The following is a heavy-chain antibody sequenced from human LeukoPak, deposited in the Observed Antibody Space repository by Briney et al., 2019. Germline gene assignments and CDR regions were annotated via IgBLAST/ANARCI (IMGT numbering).Heavy chain of an antibody. D-gene: IGHD5-18*01. V-gene: IGHV4-59*08. Sequence: SETLSPTCTVSGGSISSYYWSWVRQPPGKGLEWIGYIYYSGSTNYNPSLKSRVTISVDTSKNQFSLKLSSVTAADTAVYYCARGADRIHYWLDPWGQGTLVTVSS. CDR2: IYYSGST. CDR1: GGSISSYY. J-gene: IGHJ5*02. CDR3: ARGADRIHYWLDP.